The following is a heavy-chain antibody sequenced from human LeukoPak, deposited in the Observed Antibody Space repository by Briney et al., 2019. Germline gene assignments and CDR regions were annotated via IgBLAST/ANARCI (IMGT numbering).Heavy chain of an antibody. V-gene: IGHV1-2*02. CDR3: ARVWDLPFDY. J-gene: IGHJ4*02. CDR2: ISPNSGDT. D-gene: IGHD1-26*01. CDR1: GYTFAGYH. Sequence: ASVKVSCKASGYTFAGYHIHWVRQAPGQGLEWMGWISPNSGDTNYAQKFQGRVTMTRDSSISTVYMELGRLRYDDTAVYYCARVWDLPFDYWGQGTLVTVSS.